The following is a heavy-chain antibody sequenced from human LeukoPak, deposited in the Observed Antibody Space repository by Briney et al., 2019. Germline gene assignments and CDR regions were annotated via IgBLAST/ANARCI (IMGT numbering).Heavy chain of an antibody. CDR3: ARGPYGDEGFDY. J-gene: IGHJ4*02. V-gene: IGHV1-18*01. CDR1: GYCFSSYA. Sequence: ASVKVSCKASGYCFSSYAIIWVRQAPGQGLEWMGWISAFSGDTTYEQKLQGRVTMTTDTSTSTVYMELRSLRSDDTAVYYCARGPYGDEGFDYWGQGTLVAVSS. CDR2: ISAFSGDT. D-gene: IGHD4-17*01.